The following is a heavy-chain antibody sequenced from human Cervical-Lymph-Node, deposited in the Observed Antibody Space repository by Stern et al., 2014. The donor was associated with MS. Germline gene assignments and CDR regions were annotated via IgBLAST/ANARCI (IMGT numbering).Heavy chain of an antibody. D-gene: IGHD3-10*01. V-gene: IGHV3-9*01. Sequence: EVQLLESGGTLVQPGGSLGLSCAASGFKFVGYAMHWVRQAPGKGLEWVSGVSWSSVTLDYADSVKGRFTISRDNAKNSLSLQMNNLRTEDTALYYCTKGIRGVIISNGMDLWGQGTTVTVAS. CDR3: TKGIRGVIISNGMDL. CDR1: GFKFVGYA. J-gene: IGHJ6*02. CDR2: VSWSSVTL.